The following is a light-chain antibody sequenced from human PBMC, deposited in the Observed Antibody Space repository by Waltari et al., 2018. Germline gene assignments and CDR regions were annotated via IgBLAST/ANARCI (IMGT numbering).Light chain of an antibody. CDR2: SVN. J-gene: IGLJ2*01. V-gene: IGLV1-44*01. CDR1: PAIIGSTI. CDR3: AAWDDSLNVI. Sequence: QSVLTHPPPASVTPGHRGTTSCSGDPAIIGSTILIWYQLLPGVAPKLLIYSVNQRPSGVPDRFSGSRSGNSASLAISGLQSEDEADYYCAAWDDSLNVIFGGGTKLTVL.